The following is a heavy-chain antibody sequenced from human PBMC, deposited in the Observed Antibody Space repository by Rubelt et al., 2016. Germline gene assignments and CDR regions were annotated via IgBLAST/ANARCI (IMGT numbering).Heavy chain of an antibody. CDR2: INTNTGNP. CDR3: ARDPSSWQGWLL. D-gene: IGHD6-13*01. CDR1: GYTLTRYS. J-gene: IGHJ4*02. V-gene: IGHV7-4-1*02. Sequence: QVQLVQSGAEVKKSGASVKVSCKASGYTLTRYSIHWVRQTPGQGLEWMGWINTNTGNPTYAQGFTGRVVFSLDTSVSTAYLQISSLKAEDTAVYYCARDPSSWQGWLLWGQGTLVTVSS.